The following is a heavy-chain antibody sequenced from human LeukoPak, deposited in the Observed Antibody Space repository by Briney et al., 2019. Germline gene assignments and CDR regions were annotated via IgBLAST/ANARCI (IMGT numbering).Heavy chain of an antibody. CDR3: ATPSRGGATTPFDY. V-gene: IGHV1-24*01. D-gene: IGHD1-26*01. CDR1: GYTLTELS. CDR2: FDPEDGET. Sequence: ASVKVSCKVSGYTLTELSMHWVRQAPGKGLEWMGGFDPEDGETIYAQKFQGGVTMTEDTSTDTAYMELSSLRSEDTAVYYCATPSRGGATTPFDYWGQGTLVTVSS. J-gene: IGHJ4*02.